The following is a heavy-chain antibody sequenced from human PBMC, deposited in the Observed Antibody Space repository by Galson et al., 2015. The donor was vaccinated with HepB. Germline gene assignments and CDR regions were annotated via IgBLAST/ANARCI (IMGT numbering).Heavy chain of an antibody. V-gene: IGHV4-59*01. D-gene: IGHD5-18*01. J-gene: IGHJ2*01. CDR3: ARQGYSYGPMNWYFDL. Sequence: ETLSLTCTVSGGSISSYYWSWIRQPPGKGLEWIGYIYYSGSTNYNPSLKSRVTISVDTSKNQFSLKLSSVTAADTAVYYCARQGYSYGPMNWYFDLWGRGTLVTVSS. CDR1: GGSISSYY. CDR2: IYYSGST.